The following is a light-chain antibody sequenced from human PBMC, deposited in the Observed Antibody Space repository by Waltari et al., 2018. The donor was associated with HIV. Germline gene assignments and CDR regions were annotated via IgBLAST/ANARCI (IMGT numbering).Light chain of an antibody. CDR2: LGS. CDR3: MQTVQTPLT. CDR1: KSLLHSNGYNY. Sequence: DIVMTQSPLSLPVTPGEPAFISCRSSKSLLHSNGYNYLDWYLQKPGQSPQLLIYLGSNRASGVPDRFSGSGSGTDFILTISRVESEDVGVYYCMQTVQTPLTFGGGTKVEI. J-gene: IGKJ4*01. V-gene: IGKV2-28*01.